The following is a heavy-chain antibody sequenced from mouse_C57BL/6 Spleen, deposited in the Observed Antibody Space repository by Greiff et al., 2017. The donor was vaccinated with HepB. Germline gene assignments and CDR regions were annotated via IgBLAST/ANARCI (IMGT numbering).Heavy chain of an antibody. D-gene: IGHD2-3*01. CDR3: ARGLYVYDAMDY. CDR2: IHPNSGST. V-gene: IGHV1-64*01. J-gene: IGHJ4*01. Sequence: QVQLQQPGAELVKPGASVKLSCKASGYTFTSYWMHWVKQRPGQGLEWIGMIHPNSGSTNYNEKFKSKATLTVDKSSSTAYMQLSSLTSEDSAVYYCARGLYVYDAMDYWGQGTSVTVSS. CDR1: GYTFTSYW.